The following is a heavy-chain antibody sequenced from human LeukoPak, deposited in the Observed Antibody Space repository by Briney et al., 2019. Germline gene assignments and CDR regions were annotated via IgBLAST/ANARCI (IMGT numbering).Heavy chain of an antibody. Sequence: GSLRLSCAASGFTVSSNYMSWIRQPPGKGLEWIGYIYYSGSTNYNPSLKSRVTISVDTSKNQFSLKLSSVTAADTAVYYCTTTPQRAEYFQHWGQGTLVTVSS. J-gene: IGHJ1*01. V-gene: IGHV4-59*02. D-gene: IGHD1-26*01. CDR3: TTTPQRAEYFQH. CDR2: IYYSGST. CDR1: GFTVSSNY.